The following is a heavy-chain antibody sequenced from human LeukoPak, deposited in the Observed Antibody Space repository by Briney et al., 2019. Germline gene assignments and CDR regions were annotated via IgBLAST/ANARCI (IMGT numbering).Heavy chain of an antibody. D-gene: IGHD6-13*01. V-gene: IGHV3-48*03. Sequence: GGSLRLSCAASGFTFSDCEMNWVRQAPGKGLEWLSYMSGSDDTIYYADSVKGRFTISRDNAKKSLYLQMNSLRAEDTAVYYCARLPPAAGTQYDAFDIWGQGTMVTVSS. CDR1: GFTFSDCE. J-gene: IGHJ3*02. CDR3: ARLPPAAGTQYDAFDI. CDR2: MSGSDDTI.